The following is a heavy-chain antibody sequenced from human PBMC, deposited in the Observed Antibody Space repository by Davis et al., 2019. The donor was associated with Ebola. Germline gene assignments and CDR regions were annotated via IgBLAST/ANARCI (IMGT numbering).Heavy chain of an antibody. CDR1: GFTFSSYA. CDR2: ISGSGGST. V-gene: IGHV3-23*01. CDR3: AKRDRSSVTYFDY. Sequence: GESLKISCAASGFTFSSYAMSWVRQAPGKGLEWVSTISGSGGSTYYADSVKGRFTISRDNSKNTLYLQMNSLRAEDTAVYYCAKRDRSSVTYFDYWGQGTLVTVSS. D-gene: IGHD3-10*01. J-gene: IGHJ4*02.